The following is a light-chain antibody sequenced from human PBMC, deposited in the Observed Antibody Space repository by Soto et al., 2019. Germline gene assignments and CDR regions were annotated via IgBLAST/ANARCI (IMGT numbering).Light chain of an antibody. CDR3: SSYTSSSTLVV. CDR2: DVS. CDR1: SSDVGGYNY. Sequence: QSALTQPASVSGSPGQSITISCTGTSSDVGGYNYVSWYQQHPGKAPKLMIYDVSNRPSGVSNRFSGSKSGTTASLTISGLQAEDEADYYCSSYTSSSTLVVFGTGTKLTVL. J-gene: IGLJ1*01. V-gene: IGLV2-14*01.